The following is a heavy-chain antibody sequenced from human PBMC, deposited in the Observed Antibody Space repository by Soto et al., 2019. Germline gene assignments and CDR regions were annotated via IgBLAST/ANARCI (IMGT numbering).Heavy chain of an antibody. CDR1: GFTFSNAW. D-gene: IGHD3-22*01. CDR3: TTEPTLVVIYDAFDI. CDR2: IKSKTDGGTT. Sequence: GESLKISCAASGFTFSNAWMSWVRQAPGKGLEWVGRIKSKTDGGTTDYAAPVKGRFTISRDDSKNTLYLQMNSLKTEDTAVYYCTTEPTLVVIYDAFDIWGQGTMVTVSS. J-gene: IGHJ3*02. V-gene: IGHV3-15*01.